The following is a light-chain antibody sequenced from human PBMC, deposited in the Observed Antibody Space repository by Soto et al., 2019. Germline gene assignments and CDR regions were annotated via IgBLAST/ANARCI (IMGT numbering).Light chain of an antibody. CDR3: SSYTRISTFV. CDR2: DVS. Sequence: QSALTQPASVSGSPGQSITISCTGTSSDVGRYNYVSWYQQRPGKVPEVIIYDVSDRPSGVSNRFSGSKSGNTASLTISGRQAEDEADYYCSSYTRISTFVFGTGTKVTVL. J-gene: IGLJ1*01. V-gene: IGLV2-14*01. CDR1: SSDVGRYNY.